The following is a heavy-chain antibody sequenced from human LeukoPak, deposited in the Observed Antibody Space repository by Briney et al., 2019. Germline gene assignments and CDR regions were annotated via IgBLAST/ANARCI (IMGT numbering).Heavy chain of an antibody. CDR2: MNPNSGNT. CDR1: GYTFTNND. V-gene: IGHV1-8*01. Sequence: ASVKVSCKASGYTFTNNDLNWVRQAPGQGLEWMGWMNPNSGNTGYAPKFQGRVTITRNTSISTAYMELSSLRSEDTAVYYCARQWLRLDFDYWGQGTLVTVSS. D-gene: IGHD5-12*01. CDR3: ARQWLRLDFDY. J-gene: IGHJ4*02.